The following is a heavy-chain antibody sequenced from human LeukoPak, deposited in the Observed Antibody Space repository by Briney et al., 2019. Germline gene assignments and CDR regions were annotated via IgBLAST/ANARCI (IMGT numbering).Heavy chain of an antibody. CDR2: MNPYSGNT. V-gene: IGHV1-8*01. J-gene: IGHJ4*02. CDR1: GYTFTSYD. D-gene: IGHD1-26*01. CDR3: ARGSSGSLGRDY. Sequence: GASVKVSCKASGYTFTSYDINWVRQATGQGLEWMGWMNPYSGNTGYVQKFQGRVTMTRDTSISTAYMELSSLRSDDTAVYFCARGSSGSLGRDYWGQATLVTVSS.